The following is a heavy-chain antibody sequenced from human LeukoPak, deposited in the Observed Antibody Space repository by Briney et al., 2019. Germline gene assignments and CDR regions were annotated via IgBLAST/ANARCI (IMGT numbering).Heavy chain of an antibody. CDR1: GGSISSYY. Sequence: SETLSLTCTVSGGSISSYYWSWIRQPPGKGLEWIGYIYYSGSTNYNPSLKSRVTISVDTSKNQFSLKLSSVTAADTAVYYCARGSNYYDSSGYWAYWGQGTLVTVSS. D-gene: IGHD3-22*01. CDR3: ARGSNYYDSSGYWAY. V-gene: IGHV4-59*08. CDR2: IYYSGST. J-gene: IGHJ4*02.